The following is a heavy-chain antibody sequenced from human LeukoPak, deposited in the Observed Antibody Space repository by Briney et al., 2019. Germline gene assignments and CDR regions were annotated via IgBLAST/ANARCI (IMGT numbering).Heavy chain of an antibody. J-gene: IGHJ4*02. CDR2: ISSSSNAI. CDR3: ARGSSIAV. V-gene: IGHV3-48*02. CDR1: GFTFSTYN. Sequence: GGSLRLSCVTSGFTFSTYNMNWVRQAPGKGLEWLSYISSSSNAIYYADSVKGRFTISRDNAKNSLYLQMNSLRDEDTAVYYCARGSSIAVWGQGTLVTVSS. D-gene: IGHD6-6*01.